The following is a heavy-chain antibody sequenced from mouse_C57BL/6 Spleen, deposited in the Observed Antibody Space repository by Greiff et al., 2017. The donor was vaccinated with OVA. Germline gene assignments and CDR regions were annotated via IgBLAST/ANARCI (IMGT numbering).Heavy chain of an antibody. Sequence: VQLQQSGAELVRPGASVKLSCKASGYTFTDYYINWVKQRPGQGLEWIARIYPGSGNTYYNEKFKGKATLTADKSSSTAYMQLSSLTSEDSAVYFCARRADWENYAMDYWGQGTSVTVSS. CDR1: GYTFTDYY. D-gene: IGHD4-1*01. CDR2: IYPGSGNT. J-gene: IGHJ4*01. V-gene: IGHV1-76*01. CDR3: ARRADWENYAMDY.